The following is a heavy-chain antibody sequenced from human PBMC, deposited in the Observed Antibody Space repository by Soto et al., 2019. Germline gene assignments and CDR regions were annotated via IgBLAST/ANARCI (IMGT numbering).Heavy chain of an antibody. D-gene: IGHD6-19*01. V-gene: IGHV4-39*01. CDR3: ARLSKLLGYSSGWPPYYYYGMDV. J-gene: IGHJ6*02. CDR1: GGSISSSSYY. Sequence: SETLSLTCTVSGGSISSSSYYWGWIRQPPGKGLEWIGSIYYSGSTYYNPSLKSRVTISVDTSKNQFSLKLSSVTAADTAVYYCARLSKLLGYSSGWPPYYYYGMDVWGHGTTVTVSS. CDR2: IYYSGST.